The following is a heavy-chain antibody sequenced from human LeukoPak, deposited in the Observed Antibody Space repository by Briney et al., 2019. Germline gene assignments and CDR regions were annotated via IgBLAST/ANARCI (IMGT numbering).Heavy chain of an antibody. D-gene: IGHD3-16*02. Sequence: ASVKVSCKVSGYTLTELSMHWVRQAPGKGLEWMGGFDPEDGETIYAQKFQGRVTMTEDTSTDTAYMELSRLRSDDTAVYYCARAPYDYVWGSYRHMLGFDYWGQGTLVTVSS. CDR3: ARAPYDYVWGSYRHMLGFDY. CDR2: FDPEDGET. J-gene: IGHJ4*02. CDR1: GYTLTELS. V-gene: IGHV1-24*01.